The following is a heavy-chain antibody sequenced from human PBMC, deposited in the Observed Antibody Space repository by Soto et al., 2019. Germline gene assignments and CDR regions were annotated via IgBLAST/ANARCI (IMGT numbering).Heavy chain of an antibody. Sequence: PGGSLRLSCAASGFTFINNYMMWVRQAPGNGLEWVSLIYSAGTTYYADSVKGRFSSSRDNSKNESSLKLSSVTAADTAVYYCARHFHLGDYVPGGYFDCWGQGTQVTVSS. V-gene: IGHV3-66*04. CDR3: ARHFHLGDYVPGGYFDC. J-gene: IGHJ4*02. CDR1: GFTFINNY. D-gene: IGHD4-17*01. CDR2: IYSAGTT.